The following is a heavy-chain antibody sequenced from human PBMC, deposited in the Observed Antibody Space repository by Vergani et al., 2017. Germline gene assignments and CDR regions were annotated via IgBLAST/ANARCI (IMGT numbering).Heavy chain of an antibody. J-gene: IGHJ6*03. V-gene: IGHV3-53*02. D-gene: IGHD1-1*01. Sequence: EVQLVETGGGLIQPWGSLRLSCVVSGFSVSNNYMSWVRHRPGKGLEWVSFIFTGGTTYYEDSVKGRFTISRDNSKNTVHLQMNSLTAEDTAVYYCAKMGDWDDSYFYCMDVWGKGTTVTVSS. CDR1: GFSVSNNY. CDR2: IFTGGTT. CDR3: AKMGDWDDSYFYCMDV.